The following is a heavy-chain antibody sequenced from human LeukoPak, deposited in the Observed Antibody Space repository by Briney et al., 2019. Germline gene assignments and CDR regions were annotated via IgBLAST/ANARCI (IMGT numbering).Heavy chain of an antibody. V-gene: IGHV3-15*01. CDR3: TTDWSGYSSSWYDY. J-gene: IGHJ4*02. D-gene: IGHD6-13*01. CDR2: IKSKTDGGTT. CDR1: GFTFSNAW. Sequence: GGSLRLSCAASGFTFSNAWMGWVRQAPGKGLEWVGRIKSKTDGGTTDYAAPVKGRFTISRDDSKNTLYLQMNSLKTEDTAVYYCTTDWSGYSSSWYDYWGQGTLVTVSS.